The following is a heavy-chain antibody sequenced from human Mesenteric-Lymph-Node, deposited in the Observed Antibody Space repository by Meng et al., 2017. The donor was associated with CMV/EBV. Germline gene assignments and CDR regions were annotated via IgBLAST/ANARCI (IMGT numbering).Heavy chain of an antibody. D-gene: IGHD6-6*01. V-gene: IGHV3-23*01. J-gene: IGHJ4*02. CDR1: GFTFSSYA. CDR2: ISGSGGSS. CDR3: ARLHSSSSGFDY. Sequence: GESLKISCAASGFTFSSYAMSWVRQAPGKGLGWVSAISGSGGSSCYADSVKGRFTISRDNSKNTLYLQMNSLRAEDTAVYYCARLHSSSSGFDYWGQGTLVTVSS.